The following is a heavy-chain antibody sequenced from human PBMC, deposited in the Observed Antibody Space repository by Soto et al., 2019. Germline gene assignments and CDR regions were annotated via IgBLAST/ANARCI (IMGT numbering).Heavy chain of an antibody. D-gene: IGHD1-1*01. CDR2: SSNSGTFS. CDR1: GFTFSDYY. CDR3: ARSGDNYNRLDY. Sequence: QVQLVESGGGLVKPGGSLRLSCEGSGFTFSDYYISWIRQAPGKWLEWISYSSNSGTFSRYADSVKGRFSISRDNTKNLLYLQMNSLRAEDTAVYYCARSGDNYNRLDYWGQGTQVTVSS. V-gene: IGHV3-11*06. J-gene: IGHJ4*02.